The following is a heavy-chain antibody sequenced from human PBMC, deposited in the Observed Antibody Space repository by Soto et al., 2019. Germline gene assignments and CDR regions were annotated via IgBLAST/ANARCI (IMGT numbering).Heavy chain of an antibody. CDR2: ISSSGSTI. CDR1: GFTFSDYY. V-gene: IGHV3-11*04. J-gene: IGHJ5*02. CDR3: ARDGGRNSLPKGPSGWFDP. Sequence: PGGSLRLSCAASGFTFSDYYMSWIRQAPGKGLEWVSYISSSGSTIYYADSVKGRFTISRDNAKNSLYLQMNSLRAEDTAVYYCARDGGRNSLPKGPSGWFDPWGQGTLVTVSS. D-gene: IGHD3-16*01.